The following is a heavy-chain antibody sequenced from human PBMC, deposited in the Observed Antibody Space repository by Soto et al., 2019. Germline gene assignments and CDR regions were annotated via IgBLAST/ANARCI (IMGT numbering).Heavy chain of an antibody. D-gene: IGHD3-10*01. CDR2: IIPIFGTA. J-gene: IGHJ6*04. CDR1: GGTFSSYA. V-gene: IGHV1-69*01. Sequence: QVQLVQSGAEVKKPGSSVKVSCKASGGTFSSYAISWLRQAPGQGLEWMGGIIPIFGTANYAQKFQGRGTITSDESTRPAYMELSSLRSEATAVDYWAIRITMVRGVIIHYGMEVGGKGTTCTVSS. CDR3: AIRITMVRGVIIHYGMEV.